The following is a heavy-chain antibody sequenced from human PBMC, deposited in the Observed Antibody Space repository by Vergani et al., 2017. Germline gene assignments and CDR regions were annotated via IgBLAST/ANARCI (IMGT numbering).Heavy chain of an antibody. CDR3: ASLVEWLSEFDY. V-gene: IGHV3-30*01. D-gene: IGHD3-3*01. CDR2: ISYDGSNK. CDR1: GFTFSSYA. J-gene: IGHJ4*02. Sequence: QVQLVESGGGVVQPGRSLRLSCAASGFTFSSYAMHWVRPAPGKGLEWVAVISYDGSNKYYADSVKGRFTISRDNSKNTLYLQMNSLRAEDTAVYYCASLVEWLSEFDYWGQGTLVTVSS.